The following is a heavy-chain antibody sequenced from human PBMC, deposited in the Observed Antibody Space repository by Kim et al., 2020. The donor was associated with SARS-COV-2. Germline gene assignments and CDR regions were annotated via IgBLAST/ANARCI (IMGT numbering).Heavy chain of an antibody. D-gene: IGHD2-15*01. CDR2: IYYSGST. V-gene: IGHV4-39*01. Sequence: SETLSLTCTVSGGSISSSSYYWGWIRQPPGKGLEWIGSIYYSGSTYYNPSLKSRVTISVDTSKNQFSLKLSSVTAADTAVYYCARRVGYCSGGSCYGRRIRWGFDYWGQGTLVTVSS. CDR3: ARRVGYCSGGSCYGRRIRWGFDY. J-gene: IGHJ4*02. CDR1: GGSISSSSYY.